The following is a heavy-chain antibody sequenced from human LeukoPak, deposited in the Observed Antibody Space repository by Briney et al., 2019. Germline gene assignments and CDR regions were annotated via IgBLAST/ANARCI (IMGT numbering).Heavy chain of an antibody. V-gene: IGHV4-38-2*02. Sequence: SETLSLTCTVSGYSISSGYYWGWIRQPPGKGLEWIGSFYHSGTTYYNPSLKSRVTISVDTSKNQFSLKLSSVTAADTAVYYCARAANWNFHDTPSGNWFDPWGQGTLVTVSS. J-gene: IGHJ5*02. CDR1: GYSISSGYY. CDR3: ARAANWNFHDTPSGNWFDP. CDR2: FYHSGTT. D-gene: IGHD1-7*01.